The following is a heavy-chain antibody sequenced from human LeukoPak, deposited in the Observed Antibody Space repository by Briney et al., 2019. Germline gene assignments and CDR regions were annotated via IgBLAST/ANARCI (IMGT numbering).Heavy chain of an antibody. CDR3: AKAYSSSWSYNWFDP. D-gene: IGHD6-13*01. CDR2: ISYDGSNK. V-gene: IGHV3-30-3*01. Sequence: PGGSLRLSCAASGFTFSSYAMHWVRQAPGKGLEWVAVISYDGSNKYYADSVKGRFTISRDNSKNTLYLQMNSLRAEDTAVYYCAKAYSSSWSYNWFDPWGQGTLVTVSS. J-gene: IGHJ5*02. CDR1: GFTFSSYA.